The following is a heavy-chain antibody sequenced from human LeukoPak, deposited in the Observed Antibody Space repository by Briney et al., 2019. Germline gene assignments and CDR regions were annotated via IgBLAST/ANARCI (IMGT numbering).Heavy chain of an antibody. CDR2: IRYDGSNK. D-gene: IGHD3-22*01. CDR1: GFTFSSYG. CDR3: AKDMIVVASLDAFDI. Sequence: PGGSLRLSCAASGFTFSSYGMHWVRQAPGKGLEWVAFIRYDGSNKYYADSVKGRFTISRDNSKNTLYLQMNSLRAEDTAVYYCAKDMIVVASLDAFDIWGQGTVVTVSS. V-gene: IGHV3-30*02. J-gene: IGHJ3*02.